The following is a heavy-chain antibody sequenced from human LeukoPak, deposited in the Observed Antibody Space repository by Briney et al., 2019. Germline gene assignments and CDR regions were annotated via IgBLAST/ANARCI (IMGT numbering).Heavy chain of an antibody. CDR3: ARFTDSSSWYPSPSYYYFDY. Sequence: GGSLRLSCAASGFTFSSYEMNWVRQAPGKGLEWVSYISSSGSTIYYADSVKGRFTISRDNAKNSLYLQMNSLGAEDTAVYYCARFTDSSSWYPSPSYYYFDYWGQGTLVTVSS. J-gene: IGHJ4*02. V-gene: IGHV3-48*03. CDR1: GFTFSSYE. D-gene: IGHD6-13*01. CDR2: ISSSGSTI.